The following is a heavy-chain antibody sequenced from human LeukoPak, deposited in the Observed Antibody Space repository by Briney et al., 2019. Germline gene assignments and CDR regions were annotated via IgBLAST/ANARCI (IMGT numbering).Heavy chain of an antibody. D-gene: IGHD3-22*01. V-gene: IGHV4-61*02. CDR2: IYTSGST. J-gene: IGHJ4*02. Sequence: SETLSLTCTVSGGSISSGSYYWNWIRQPAGKGLEWIGRIYTSGSTNYNPSLKSRVTMSVDTSKNQFSLKLSSVTAADTAVYYCARDAGSGYYPYFDYWGQGTLVTVSS. CDR3: ARDAGSGYYPYFDY. CDR1: GGSISSGSYY.